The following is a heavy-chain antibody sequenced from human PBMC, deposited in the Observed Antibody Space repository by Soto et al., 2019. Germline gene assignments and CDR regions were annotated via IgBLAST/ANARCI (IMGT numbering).Heavy chain of an antibody. J-gene: IGHJ4*02. V-gene: IGHV1-3*01. CDR1: GYTFTSYA. CDR3: ARFRDGSGRPFDY. D-gene: IGHD3-10*01. CDR2: INAGNGNT. Sequence: QVQLVQSGAEVKKPGASVKVSCKASGYTFTSYAMHWVRQAPGQRLEWMGWINAGNGNTKYSQKFQGRVTITRDTSASTAYMELSSLRSEDTAVYSCARFRDGSGRPFDYWGQGTLVTVSS.